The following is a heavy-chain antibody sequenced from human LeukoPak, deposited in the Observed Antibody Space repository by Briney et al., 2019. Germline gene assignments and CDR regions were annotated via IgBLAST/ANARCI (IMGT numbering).Heavy chain of an antibody. D-gene: IGHD6-13*01. J-gene: IGHJ5*02. Sequence: ASVKVSCKASGYTFTSYYMHWVRQAPGQGLEWMGIINPSGGSTSYAQKLQGRVTMTRDTSTSTVYMELSSLRSEDTAVYYCARDRRQQLVPNWFDPWGQGTLVTVSS. CDR1: GYTFTSYY. CDR3: ARDRRQQLVPNWFDP. V-gene: IGHV1-46*03. CDR2: INPSGGST.